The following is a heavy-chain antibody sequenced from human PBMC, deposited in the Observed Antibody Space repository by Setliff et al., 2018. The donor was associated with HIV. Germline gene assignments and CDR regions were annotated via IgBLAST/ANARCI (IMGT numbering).Heavy chain of an antibody. V-gene: IGHV1-46*04. J-gene: IGHJ4*02. CDR2: MNPSGGNA. Sequence: ASVKVSCKASGYTFTSYYIHWVRQAPGQGLEWMGVMNPSGGNATFAQKLQGRGTMTRETSTKTVYMELYSLRSEDTAVYHCARSDISGTGYFDSWGQGTLVTVSS. D-gene: IGHD1-20*01. CDR1: GYTFTSYY. CDR3: ARSDISGTGYFDS.